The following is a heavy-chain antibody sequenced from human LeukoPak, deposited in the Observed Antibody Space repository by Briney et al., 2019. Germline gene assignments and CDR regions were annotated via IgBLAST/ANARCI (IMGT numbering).Heavy chain of an antibody. CDR2: IIPIFGTA. Sequence: SVKVSCKASGGTFSSYAISWVRQAPGQGLEWMGGIIPIFGTANYAQKFQGRVTITADESTSTAYMELSSLRSEDTAVYYCARDPPGSEAAAILHYWGQGTLVTVSS. CDR3: ARDPPGSEAAAILHY. V-gene: IGHV1-69*01. J-gene: IGHJ4*02. D-gene: IGHD2-2*01. CDR1: GGTFSSYA.